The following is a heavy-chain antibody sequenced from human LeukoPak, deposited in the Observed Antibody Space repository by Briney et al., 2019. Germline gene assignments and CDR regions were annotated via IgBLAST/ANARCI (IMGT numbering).Heavy chain of an antibody. CDR2: VHPDTGYA. Sequence: ASVTVSCTTSGYPFTTYEINWVRQAAGQGLEWMGWVHPDTGYADYAQKFQGRVTMTSDTSISTAYMELSSLRSDDTAVYFCARGPRNDPWGQGTLVTVSS. CDR3: ARGPRNDP. J-gene: IGHJ5*02. V-gene: IGHV1-8*01. CDR1: GYPFTTYE. D-gene: IGHD1-14*01.